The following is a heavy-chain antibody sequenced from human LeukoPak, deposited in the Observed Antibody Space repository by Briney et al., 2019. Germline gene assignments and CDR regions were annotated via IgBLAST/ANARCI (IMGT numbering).Heavy chain of an antibody. CDR3: ARSITMIVEFDY. D-gene: IGHD3-22*01. CDR1: GGSISSYY. V-gene: IGHV4-59*01. Sequence: KASETLPLTCTVSGGSISSYYWSWIRQPPGKGLEWIGYIYYSGSTNYNPSLKSRVTISVDTSKNQFSLKLSSVTAADTAVYYCARSITMIVEFDYWGQGTLVTVSS. J-gene: IGHJ4*02. CDR2: IYYSGST.